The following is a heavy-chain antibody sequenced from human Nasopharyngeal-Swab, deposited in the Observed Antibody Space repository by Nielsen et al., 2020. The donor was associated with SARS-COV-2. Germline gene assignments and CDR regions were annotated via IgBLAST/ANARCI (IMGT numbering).Heavy chain of an antibody. CDR2: INPSGGST. CDR1: GYTFTSYY. CDR3: ARDIVVVPSARGSWFDP. D-gene: IGHD2-2*01. Sequence: SVKVSCKASGYTFTSYYMHLVRQSPGQGLEWMGIINPSGGSTSYAQKFQGRVTMTRDRSTSTVYMELSSLRSEDTAVYYCARDIVVVPSARGSWFDPWGQGTLVTVSS. J-gene: IGHJ5*02. V-gene: IGHV1-46*01.